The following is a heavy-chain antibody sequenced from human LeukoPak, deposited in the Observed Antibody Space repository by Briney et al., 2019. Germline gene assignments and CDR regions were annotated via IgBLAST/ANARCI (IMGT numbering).Heavy chain of an antibody. Sequence: GGSLRLSYAASGFTFSTYSMNWVRQAPGKGLEWVSSISSSSSYIYYADSVKGRFTISRDNAKNSLYLQMNSLRAEDTAVYYCASGYNWKMDVWGKGTTVTVSS. D-gene: IGHD1-1*01. V-gene: IGHV3-21*01. CDR1: GFTFSTYS. J-gene: IGHJ6*04. CDR2: ISSSSSYI. CDR3: ASGYNWKMDV.